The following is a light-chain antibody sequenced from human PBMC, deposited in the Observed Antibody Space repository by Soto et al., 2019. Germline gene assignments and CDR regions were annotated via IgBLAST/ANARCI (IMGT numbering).Light chain of an antibody. CDR3: QQYGSSSYT. Sequence: EIVLTQSPGTLSLSPGEGATLSCRASQSVASSYLAWYQQKPGQAPRLLIYGASNRATGIPDRFSGGGSGTDFTLTISRLEPEDFAFYYFQQYGSSSYTFGQGTKLEIK. CDR2: GAS. J-gene: IGKJ2*01. V-gene: IGKV3-20*01. CDR1: QSVASSY.